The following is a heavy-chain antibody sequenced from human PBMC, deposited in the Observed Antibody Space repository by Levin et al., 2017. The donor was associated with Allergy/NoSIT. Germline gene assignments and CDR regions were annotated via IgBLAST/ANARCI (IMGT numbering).Heavy chain of an antibody. V-gene: IGHV1-2*02. CDR1: GYTFTGYY. D-gene: IGHD6-13*01. J-gene: IGHJ4*02. CDR3: ARGGAAAGRNDY. CDR2: INPNSGGT. Sequence: GESLKISCKASGYTFTGYYMHWVRQAPGQGLEWMGWINPNSGGTNYAQKFQGRVTMTRDTSISTAYMELSRLRSDDTAVYYCARGGAAAGRNDYWGQGTLVTVSS.